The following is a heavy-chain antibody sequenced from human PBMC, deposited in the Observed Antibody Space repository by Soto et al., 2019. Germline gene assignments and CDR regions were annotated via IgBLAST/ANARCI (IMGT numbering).Heavy chain of an antibody. CDR3: AKERRYSFDAFDI. CDR1: GFTFSFYG. V-gene: IGHV3-30*18. CDR2: ISYDGSDK. D-gene: IGHD5-18*01. Sequence: QVQLVESGGGVVQPGRSLRLSCAASGFTFSFYGMHWVRQAPGKGLEWVTVISYDGSDKYYADSVKGRFTISRDNSKNTLYLQINSLRAEDTAVYCCAKERRYSFDAFDIWGQGTMVTVSS. J-gene: IGHJ3*02.